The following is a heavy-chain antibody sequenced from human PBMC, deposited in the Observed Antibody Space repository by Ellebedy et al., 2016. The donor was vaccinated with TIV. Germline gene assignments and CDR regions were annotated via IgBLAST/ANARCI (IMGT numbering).Heavy chain of an antibody. Sequence: MPSETLSLTCAVYGGSFSGHSWTWIRQTPGKGLEWIGYVYYTGTTDYNPSLSSRVTISIDTSKSQFSLRLNSVTAAATAVYYCAREGIVATMFIDPWGPGTLVTVSS. CDR1: GGSFSGHS. CDR3: AREGIVATMFIDP. CDR2: VYYTGTT. V-gene: IGHV4-59*11. J-gene: IGHJ5*02. D-gene: IGHD5-12*01.